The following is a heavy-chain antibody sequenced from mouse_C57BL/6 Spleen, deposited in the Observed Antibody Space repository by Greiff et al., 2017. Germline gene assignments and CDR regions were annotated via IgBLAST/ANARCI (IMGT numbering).Heavy chain of an antibody. D-gene: IGHD2-1*01. Sequence: QVQLQQPGAELVKPGASVKMSCKASGYTFTSYWITWVKQRPGQGLEWIGDIYPGSGSTNYNEKFKSKATLTVDTSSSTAYMQLSSLTSEDSAVYYCARERIYGNYEFAYWGKGTLVTVSA. CDR2: IYPGSGST. CDR3: ARERIYGNYEFAY. J-gene: IGHJ3*01. V-gene: IGHV1-55*01. CDR1: GYTFTSYW.